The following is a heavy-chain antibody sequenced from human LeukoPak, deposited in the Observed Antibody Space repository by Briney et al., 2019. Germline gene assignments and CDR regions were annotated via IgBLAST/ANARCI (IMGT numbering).Heavy chain of an antibody. CDR3: ARASMVRGVITSVYYYYYGMDV. D-gene: IGHD3-10*01. J-gene: IGHJ6*02. CDR1: GFTVSSNY. CDR2: IYSGGST. V-gene: IGHV3-66*01. Sequence: GGSLRLSCAASGFTVSSNYMSWVRQAPGKGLEWVSVIYSGGSTYYADSVKGRFTISRDNSKNTLYLQMNSPRAEDTAVYYCARASMVRGVITSVYYYYYGMDVWGQGTTVTVSS.